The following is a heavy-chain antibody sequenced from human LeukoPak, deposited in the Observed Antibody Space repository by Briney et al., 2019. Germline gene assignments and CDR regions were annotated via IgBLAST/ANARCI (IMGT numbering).Heavy chain of an antibody. V-gene: IGHV5-51*01. D-gene: IGHD2-2*01. CDR3: ARGPYCSTTNCYSPYFYYYMSV. J-gene: IGHJ6*03. Sequence: GESLKISCKGSGYSFTNYWIGWVRQIPGKGLEWMGSIYSGDSDTRYSLSFQCKVTISADKSFRTAYLQCSSLKASDTAMYYCARGPYCSTTNCYSPYFYYYMSVWGRGTTVTVSS. CDR1: GYSFTNYW. CDR2: IYSGDSDT.